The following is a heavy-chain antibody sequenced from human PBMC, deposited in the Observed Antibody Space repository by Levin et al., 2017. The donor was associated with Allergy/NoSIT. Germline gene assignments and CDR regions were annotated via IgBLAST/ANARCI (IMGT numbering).Heavy chain of an antibody. CDR1: GHSITSGYY. D-gene: IGHD6-19*01. CDR2: IYHSGST. CDR3: ARNGSYPTVALSGVAFDS. V-gene: IGHV4-38-2*01. Sequence: PSETLSLTCAVSGHSITSGYYWGWIRQTPGKGLEWIGSIYHSGSTHYNPSLKSRVTISVDTSRNQFSLRLTSVTAADTAVYYCARNGSYPTVALSGVAFDSWGQGILVTVSS. J-gene: IGHJ4*02.